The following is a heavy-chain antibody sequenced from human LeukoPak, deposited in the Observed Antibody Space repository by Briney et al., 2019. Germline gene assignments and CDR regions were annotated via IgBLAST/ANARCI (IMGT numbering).Heavy chain of an antibody. CDR2: IYTSGST. D-gene: IGHD6-13*01. Sequence: PSETLSLTCTVSGASITYYFWSWIRQPAGKGLEWIGRIYTSGSTNYNPSLKSRVTMSVDTSKNQFSLKLSSVTAADTAVYYCARDALSIAAAGTRPYYYYYGMDVWGQGTTVTVSS. J-gene: IGHJ6*02. CDR1: GASITYYF. V-gene: IGHV4-4*07. CDR3: ARDALSIAAAGTRPYYYYYGMDV.